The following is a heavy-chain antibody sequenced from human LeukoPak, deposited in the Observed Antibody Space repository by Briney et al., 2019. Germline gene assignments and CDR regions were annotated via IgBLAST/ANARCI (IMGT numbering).Heavy chain of an antibody. CDR2: ISSGRSVM. D-gene: IGHD5/OR15-5a*01. CDR1: GFTFSSYW. J-gene: IGHJ4*02. V-gene: IGHV3-48*02. Sequence: QPGGSLRLSCAASGFTFSSYWMHWVRQAPGKGLEWVSHISSGRSVMNYADSVKGRFTISRDNGKNSVYLQMNSLRDEDTAVYYCAGGVYGYNAFDYWGQGTLVSVSS. CDR3: AGGVYGYNAFDY.